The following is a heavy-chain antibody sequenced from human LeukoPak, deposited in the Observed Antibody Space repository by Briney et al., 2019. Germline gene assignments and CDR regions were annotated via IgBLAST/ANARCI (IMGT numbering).Heavy chain of an antibody. V-gene: IGHV1-2*02. CDR3: ARDLPSTSNWELDY. CDR2: INPNSGGT. Sequence: GASVKGSCKASGYTFTGYYIHWVRQAPGQGLECMGWINPNSGGTNYAQKFQGRVTMTRDTSISTAYMELSRLRSDDTAVYYCARDLPSTSNWELDYWGQGILVTVSS. CDR1: GYTFTGYY. J-gene: IGHJ4*02. D-gene: IGHD7-27*01.